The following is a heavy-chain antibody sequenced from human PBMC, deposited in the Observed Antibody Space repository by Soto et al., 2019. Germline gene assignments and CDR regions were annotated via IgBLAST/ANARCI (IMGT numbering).Heavy chain of an antibody. J-gene: IGHJ6*02. CDR1: GFTFDDYT. CDR2: ISWDGGST. V-gene: IGHV3-43*01. D-gene: IGHD2-2*02. CDR3: ATGSPRVPGTIPAAITSARSNYYGMDV. Sequence: EVQLVESGGVVVQPGGSLRLSCAASGFTFDDYTMHWVRQAPGKGLEWVSLISWDGGSTYYADSVKGRFTISRDNSKNSLYLQMNSLRTEDTALYCCATGSPRVPGTIPAAITSARSNYYGMDVWGQGTTVTVSS.